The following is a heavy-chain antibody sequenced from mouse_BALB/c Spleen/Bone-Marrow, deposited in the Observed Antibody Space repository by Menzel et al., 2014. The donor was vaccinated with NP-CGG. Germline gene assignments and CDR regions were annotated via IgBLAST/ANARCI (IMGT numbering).Heavy chain of an antibody. D-gene: IGHD1-1*01. J-gene: IGHJ2*01. Sequence: EVQVVESGGGLVQPGGSLRLSCATSGFTFTDYYMSWVRQPPGKALEWLAFIRNKANGYTTEYSASVKGRFTTSRDNSQSILYLQMNTLRAEDSATYYCARDMGLLRFDYWGHGTTLTVSS. CDR1: GFTFTDYY. CDR3: ARDMGLLRFDY. V-gene: IGHV7-3*02. CDR2: IRNKANGYTT.